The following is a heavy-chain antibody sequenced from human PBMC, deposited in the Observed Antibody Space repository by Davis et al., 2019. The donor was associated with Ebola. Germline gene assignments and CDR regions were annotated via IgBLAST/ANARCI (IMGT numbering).Heavy chain of an antibody. CDR2: IIPILGIA. Sequence: SVKVSCKASGGTFSSYAISWVRQAPGQGLEWMGRIIPILGIANYAQKFQGRVTITADKSTSTAYMELSSLRSEDTAVYYCARLSTTVTTRYYYAMDVWGQGTTVTVSS. V-gene: IGHV1-69*04. J-gene: IGHJ6*02. CDR3: ARLSTTVTTRYYYAMDV. D-gene: IGHD4-17*01. CDR1: GGTFSSYA.